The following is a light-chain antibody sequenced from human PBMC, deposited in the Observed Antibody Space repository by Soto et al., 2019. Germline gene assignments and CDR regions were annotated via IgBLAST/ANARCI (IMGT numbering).Light chain of an antibody. J-gene: IGKJ1*01. CDR2: ATS. V-gene: IGKV3-20*01. CDR1: QSISSNL. Sequence: EIVLTQSPGTLSLSPWQIATLSFRASQSISSNLLAWYQQKPGQAPRPLIYATSSRATGIPGRFSGSGSGTDFTLTISRLEPEDFAVYYCQQYSSSWTFGQGTKVDIK. CDR3: QQYSSSWT.